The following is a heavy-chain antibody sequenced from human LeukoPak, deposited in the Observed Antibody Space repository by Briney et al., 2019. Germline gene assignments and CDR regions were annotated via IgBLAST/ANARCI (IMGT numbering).Heavy chain of an antibody. CDR3: ARQYDSYFYYYLDL. J-gene: IGHJ6*03. V-gene: IGHV4-39*01. CDR2: IYSSGNT. CDR1: GDSISMSGYY. Sequence: SETLSLTCTVSGDSISMSGYYWGWIRQPPGKELEWIGSIYSSGNTYYNPSLKSRVTISLDMSKNQFSLRLRSVTAADTAVYYCARQYDSYFYYYLDLWGTGTTVTVSS.